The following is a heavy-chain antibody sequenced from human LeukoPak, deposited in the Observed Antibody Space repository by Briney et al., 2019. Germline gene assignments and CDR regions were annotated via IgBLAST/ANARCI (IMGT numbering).Heavy chain of an antibody. D-gene: IGHD6-13*01. J-gene: IGHJ4*02. CDR3: ARGSLYSSTWYFDY. CDR2: ISGSGGST. Sequence: GGSLRLSCAASGFTFSSYAMSWVRQAPGKGLEWVSAISGSGGSTYYADSVKGRFTISRDNSKNTLYLQMNSLRAEDTAVYYCARGSLYSSTWYFDYWGQGTLVTVSS. V-gene: IGHV3-23*01. CDR1: GFTFSSYA.